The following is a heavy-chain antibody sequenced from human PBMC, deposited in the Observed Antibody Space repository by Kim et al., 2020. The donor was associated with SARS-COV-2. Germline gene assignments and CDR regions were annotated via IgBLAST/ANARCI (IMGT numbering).Heavy chain of an antibody. J-gene: IGHJ6*02. D-gene: IGHD2-2*01. CDR1: GGTFSSYA. CDR2: IIPILGIA. CDR3: ARVPEIVVVPAATLGYYGMDV. Sequence: SVKVSCKASGGTFSSYAISWVRQAPGQGLEWMGRIIPILGIANYAQKFQGRVTITADKSTSTAYMELSSLRSEDTAVYYCARVPEIVVVPAATLGYYGMDVWGQGTTVTVSS. V-gene: IGHV1-69*04.